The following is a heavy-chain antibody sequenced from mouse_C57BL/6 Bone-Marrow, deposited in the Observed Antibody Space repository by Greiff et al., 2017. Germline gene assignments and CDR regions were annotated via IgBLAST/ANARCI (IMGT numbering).Heavy chain of an antibody. CDR2: ISDGGSYT. D-gene: IGHD2-2*01. CDR1: GFPFSSYA. V-gene: IGHV5-4*01. J-gene: IGHJ2*01. CDR3: ARAMVTTYYFDY. Sequence: EVQLVESGGGLVKPGGSLKLSCAASGFPFSSYALSWVRQTPVKRLGWVATISDGGSYTYYPDNVKGRFTISRENAKNNLYLQMSHLKSEDTAMYYCARAMVTTYYFDYWGQGTTLTVSS.